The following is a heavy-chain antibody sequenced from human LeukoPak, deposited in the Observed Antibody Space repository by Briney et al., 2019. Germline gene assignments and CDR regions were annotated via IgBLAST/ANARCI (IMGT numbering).Heavy chain of an antibody. V-gene: IGHV4-34*01. CDR1: GGSFSGYY. CDR3: ARGDLGEYPLDY. D-gene: IGHD3-16*01. Sequence: NTSETLSLTCAVYGGSFSGYYWSWIRQPPGKGLEWIGEINHSGSTNYNPSLKRRVTISVDTSKNQFSLKLSAVTAADTAVYYWARGDLGEYPLDYWGQGTLVTVSS. CDR2: INHSGST. J-gene: IGHJ4*02.